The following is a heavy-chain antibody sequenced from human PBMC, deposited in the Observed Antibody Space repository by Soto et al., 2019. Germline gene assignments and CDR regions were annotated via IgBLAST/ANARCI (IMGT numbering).Heavy chain of an antibody. CDR3: AKDHRYNWNGLGNDY. CDR1: GFTFSSYA. D-gene: IGHD1-1*01. J-gene: IGHJ4*02. Sequence: EVQLLESGGGLVQPGGSLRLSCAASGFTFSSYAMSWFRQAPGKGLEWVSAISGSGGSTYYADSVKGRFTISRDNSKNTLYLQMNSLRAEDTAVYYCAKDHRYNWNGLGNDYWGQGTLVTVSS. V-gene: IGHV3-23*01. CDR2: ISGSGGST.